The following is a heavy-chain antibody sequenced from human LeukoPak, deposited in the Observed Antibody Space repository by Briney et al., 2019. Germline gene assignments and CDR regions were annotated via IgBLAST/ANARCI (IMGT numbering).Heavy chain of an antibody. Sequence: ASVKVSCKASGYTFTHYYMHWVRQARGQGLEWMGRIDGETGNTRYAQNFQGRVSMTRDTSTSTVYMELSSLRFEDTAVYYCARDPGGNYFGPGTHFAYWGQGALVTVFS. V-gene: IGHV1-46*01. CDR2: IDGETGNT. J-gene: IGHJ4*02. D-gene: IGHD3-10*01. CDR1: GYTFTHYY. CDR3: ARDPGGNYFGPGTHFAY.